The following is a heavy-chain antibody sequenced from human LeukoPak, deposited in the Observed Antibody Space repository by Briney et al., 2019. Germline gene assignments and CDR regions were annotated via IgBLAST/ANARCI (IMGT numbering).Heavy chain of an antibody. J-gene: IGHJ3*02. Sequence: ASVKVSCKASGGTFSSYAISWVRQAPGQGLEWMGGIIPIFGTANYAQKFQGRVTMTTDTSTSTAYMELRSLRSDDTAVYYCARDLVGDIVVVPAAYDAFDIWGQGTMVTVSS. V-gene: IGHV1-69*05. CDR3: ARDLVGDIVVVPAAYDAFDI. CDR2: IIPIFGTA. CDR1: GGTFSSYA. D-gene: IGHD2-2*01.